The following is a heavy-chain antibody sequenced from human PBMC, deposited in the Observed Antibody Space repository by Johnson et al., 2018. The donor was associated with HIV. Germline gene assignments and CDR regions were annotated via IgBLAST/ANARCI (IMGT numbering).Heavy chain of an antibody. CDR3: ARARDRSSSRDAFDI. D-gene: IGHD6-13*01. CDR1: GFTFSTYG. CDR2: ISGSGGST. J-gene: IGHJ3*02. Sequence: QVQLVESGGGVVQPGRSLRLSCAASGFTFSTYGMHWVRQAPGKGLEWVSAISGSGGSTYYADSVKGRFTISRDNSKNTLYLQMNSLGAEDTAVYYCARARDRSSSRDAFDIWGQGTMVTVSS. V-gene: IGHV3-NL1*01.